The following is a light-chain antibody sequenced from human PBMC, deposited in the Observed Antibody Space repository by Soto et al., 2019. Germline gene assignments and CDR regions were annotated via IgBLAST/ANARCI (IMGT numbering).Light chain of an antibody. V-gene: IGLV1-40*01. CDR3: QSHDSSLSAYV. CDR2: GNS. CDR1: NSNIGAGYD. Sequence: QSALTQPPSVSGAPGQRVTISCTGSNSNIGAGYDVHWYQQLPGTAPKLLIYGNSNRPSGVPDRFSGSKSGTSASLAITGLQAEDEADFYCQSHDSSLSAYVFGTGTKVTVL. J-gene: IGLJ1*01.